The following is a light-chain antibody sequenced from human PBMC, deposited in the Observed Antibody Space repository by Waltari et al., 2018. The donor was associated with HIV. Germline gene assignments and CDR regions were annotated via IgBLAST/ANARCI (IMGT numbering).Light chain of an antibody. CDR1: RSDVGGYNY. Sequence: QSALAQPASVSGSPGQSITISCTGTRSDVGGYNYVSLYQQHPDKVPRLMIYEVSHRPSGISSRFFGSKSGYTASLTISGLQPDDEAYYYCSSYTSSSSLDVVFGGGTKLTVL. CDR2: EVS. CDR3: SSYTSSSSLDVV. V-gene: IGLV2-14*03. J-gene: IGLJ2*01.